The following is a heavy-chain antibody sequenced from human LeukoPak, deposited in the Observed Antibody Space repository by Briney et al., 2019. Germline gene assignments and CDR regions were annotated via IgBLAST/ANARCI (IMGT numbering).Heavy chain of an antibody. J-gene: IGHJ4*02. CDR1: GFSLSSYS. CDR3: ARPNYYDSSGLASFDY. V-gene: IGHV3-21*01. D-gene: IGHD3-22*01. Sequence: GRSLTPSCAPSGFSLSSYSIRWVRQPPGNGMEWVLSISSSSIYIYYADSVKGRFTISRDNAKNSLYLQMNSLRAEDTAVYYCARPNYYDSSGLASFDYWGQGTLVTVSS. CDR2: ISSSSIYI.